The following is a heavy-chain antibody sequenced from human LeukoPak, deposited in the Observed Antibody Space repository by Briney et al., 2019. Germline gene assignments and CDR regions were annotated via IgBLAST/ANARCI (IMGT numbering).Heavy chain of an antibody. CDR1: GFTFSNYA. CDR3: ARIGFSATTSSY. CDR2: VSGSGYTT. V-gene: IGHV3-23*01. J-gene: IGHJ4*02. D-gene: IGHD2/OR15-2a*01. Sequence: GGSLRLSCAASGFTFSNYAMSWVRQAPGKGLEWVSVVSGSGYTTYYADSVKGRFTISRDTSKNTLYLQMNDLRREDTALYYCARIGFSATTSSYWGRGTRVIVSS.